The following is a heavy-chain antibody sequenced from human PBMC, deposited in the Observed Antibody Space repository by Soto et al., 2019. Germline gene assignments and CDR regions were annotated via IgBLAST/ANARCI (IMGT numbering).Heavy chain of an antibody. CDR2: MNHSGST. CDR3: ARGWGSGWYRDY. J-gene: IGHJ4*02. Sequence: SETLSLTCAVYGGSFSGYYWSWIRQPPGKGLEWVGEMNHSGSTNYNPSLKSRVTISVDTSKNQFSLKLSSVTAADTAVYYCARGWGSGWYRDYWGQGTLVTVSS. D-gene: IGHD6-19*01. CDR1: GGSFSGYY. V-gene: IGHV4-34*01.